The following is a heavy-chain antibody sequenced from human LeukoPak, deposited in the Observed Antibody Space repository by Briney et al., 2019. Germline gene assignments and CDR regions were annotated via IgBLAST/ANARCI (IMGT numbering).Heavy chain of an antibody. D-gene: IGHD3-3*01. V-gene: IGHV3-33*01. Sequence: SGGSLRLSCAVSGFTMKNLGMHWVRQAPGKGLEWVAVIWYDGSQRHYIDSVKGRFAISRENSMNTLSLEMNGLRVEDTAVYYCVRGADMNYNFENSFYFDSWGQGALVIVSS. CDR3: VRGADMNYNFENSFYFDS. J-gene: IGHJ4*02. CDR1: GFTMKNLG. CDR2: IWYDGSQR.